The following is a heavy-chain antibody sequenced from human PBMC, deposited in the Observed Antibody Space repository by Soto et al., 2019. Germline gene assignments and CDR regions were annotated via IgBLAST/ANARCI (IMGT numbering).Heavy chain of an antibody. Sequence: SETLSLTCTVSGGSISSGGYYWSWIRQHPGKGLEWIGYIYYSGSTYYNPSLKSRVTISVDTSKNQFSLKLSSVTAADTAVYYCARVNSNYVIWFDPWGQGTLVTVSS. J-gene: IGHJ5*02. D-gene: IGHD4-4*01. V-gene: IGHV4-31*03. CDR3: ARVNSNYVIWFDP. CDR1: GGSISSGGYY. CDR2: IYYSGST.